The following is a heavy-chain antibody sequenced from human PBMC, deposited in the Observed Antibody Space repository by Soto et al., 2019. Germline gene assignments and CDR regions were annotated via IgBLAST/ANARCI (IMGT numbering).Heavy chain of an antibody. J-gene: IGHJ4*02. D-gene: IGHD2-2*01. CDR1: GFTFSSYA. Sequence: PVGSLRLSCAASGFTFSSYAMSWVRQAPGKGLEWISGISTSGDSTYYADSVKGRFTISRDNSKNTLYLQMTSLRAGDTAVYYCAINSRYCSSTSCYADWGQGTLVKVSS. CDR2: ISTSGDST. CDR3: AINSRYCSSTSCYAD. V-gene: IGHV3-23*01.